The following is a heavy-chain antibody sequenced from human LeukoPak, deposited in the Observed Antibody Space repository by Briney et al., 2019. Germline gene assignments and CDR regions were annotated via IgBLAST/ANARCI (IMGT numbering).Heavy chain of an antibody. Sequence: SETLSLTCSVSGGSISSSYYSWGWIRQPPGKGLEWIGSIYYSGSTYYNPSLKSRVTISVDTSKNQFSLKLSSVTAADTAVYYCARPGRYPLSDSAFDIWGQGTMVTVSS. CDR1: GGSISSSYYS. J-gene: IGHJ3*02. V-gene: IGHV4-39*01. CDR3: ARPGRYPLSDSAFDI. D-gene: IGHD3-9*01. CDR2: IYYSGST.